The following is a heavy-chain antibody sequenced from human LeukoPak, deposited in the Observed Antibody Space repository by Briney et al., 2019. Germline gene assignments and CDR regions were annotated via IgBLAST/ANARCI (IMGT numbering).Heavy chain of an antibody. Sequence: PSETLSLTCAVYGGSFSGYYWSWIRQPPGKGLEWIGEINHSGSTNYNPSLKSRVTISVDTSKNQFSLKLSTVSAGDTGVFYCATARCIFRIVVVITRAYDVFDSGAQGTMVTFS. CDR2: INHSGST. D-gene: IGHD3-22*01. J-gene: IGHJ3*02. V-gene: IGHV4-34*01. CDR1: GGSFSGYY. CDR3: ATARCIFRIVVVITRAYDVFDS.